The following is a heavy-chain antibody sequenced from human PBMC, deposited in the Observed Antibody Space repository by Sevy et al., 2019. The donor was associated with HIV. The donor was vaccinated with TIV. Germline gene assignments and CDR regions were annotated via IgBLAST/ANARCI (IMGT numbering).Heavy chain of an antibody. CDR1: GFTFSSYA. CDR3: AKDPPTHNYYGSSGYFDN. D-gene: IGHD3-22*01. Sequence: GGSLRLSCVASGFTFSSYAMSWVRQAPEKGLEWVSVISDSGGNTYYADSVKGRFTISRDNSRNTWYLQMNSLRAEDTAVYYCAKDPPTHNYYGSSGYFDNWGQGTLVTVSS. V-gene: IGHV3-23*01. J-gene: IGHJ5*02. CDR2: ISDSGGNT.